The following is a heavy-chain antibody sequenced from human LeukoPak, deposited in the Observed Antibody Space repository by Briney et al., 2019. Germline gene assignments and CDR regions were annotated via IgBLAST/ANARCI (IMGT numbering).Heavy chain of an antibody. V-gene: IGHV1-18*01. CDR1: GYTFTSYG. J-gene: IGHJ4*02. CDR3: ARVRAYCSGGSCYLLDY. Sequence: ASVKVSCKASGYTFTSYGISWVRQAPGQGLEWMGWISAYNGNTNYAQKLQGRVTMTTDTSTSTAYMELRSLRSDDTAVYYCARVRAYCSGGSCYLLDYWGQGTLVTVSS. D-gene: IGHD2-15*01. CDR2: ISAYNGNT.